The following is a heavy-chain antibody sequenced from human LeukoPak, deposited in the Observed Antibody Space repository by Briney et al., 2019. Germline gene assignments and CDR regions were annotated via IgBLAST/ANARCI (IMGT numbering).Heavy chain of an antibody. CDR1: GYTFTSYG. CDR3: ARDWAGGIAVAGRGYYFDY. D-gene: IGHD6-19*01. J-gene: IGHJ4*02. V-gene: IGHV1-18*01. Sequence: GASVKVSCKASGYTFTSYGISWVRQAPGQGLEWIGWISAYNGNTNYAQKRQGRVTMTTDTSTSTAYMELRSLRSDDTAVYYCARDWAGGIAVAGRGYYFDYWGQGTLVTVSS. CDR2: ISAYNGNT.